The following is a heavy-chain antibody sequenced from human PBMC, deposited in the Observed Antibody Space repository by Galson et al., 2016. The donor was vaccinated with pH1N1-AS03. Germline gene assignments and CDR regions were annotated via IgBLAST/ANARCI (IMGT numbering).Heavy chain of an antibody. CDR3: ARDPRGPCSSATCATTYYFGMDV. CDR2: INPNNGVT. Sequence: QSGAEVKKPGESLKTSCKASGYIFTGFYVHWVRQAPGQGLEWMGWINPNNGVTNYAQKFQAWVTMTGDTSISTAYMELYGLKSDDTAVYYCARDPRGPCSSATCATTYYFGMDVWGQGTTVIVSS. J-gene: IGHJ6*02. D-gene: IGHD1-26*01. CDR1: GYIFTGFY. V-gene: IGHV1-2*04.